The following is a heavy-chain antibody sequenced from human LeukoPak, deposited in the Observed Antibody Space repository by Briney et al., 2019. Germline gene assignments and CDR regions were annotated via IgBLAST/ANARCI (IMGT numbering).Heavy chain of an antibody. CDR3: AKYYRRGPPYYYYGLDV. CDR2: ISCSGGST. J-gene: IGHJ6*02. D-gene: IGHD1-26*01. V-gene: IGHV3-23*01. Sequence: PGGSLILSCAASGFTFSSYAMSWVRQAPGKGLEWVSAISCSGGSTYYADSVKGRFTISRDNSKNTLYLQMNSLRAEDTAVHYCAKYYRRGPPYYYYGLDVWGQGTTVTVSS. CDR1: GFTFSSYA.